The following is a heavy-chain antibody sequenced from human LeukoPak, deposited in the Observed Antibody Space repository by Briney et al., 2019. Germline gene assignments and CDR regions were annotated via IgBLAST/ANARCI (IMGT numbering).Heavy chain of an antibody. CDR2: IIPIFGTA. CDR1: GGTFSSYA. Sequence: SVKVSCKASGGTFSSYAISWVRQAPGQGLEWMGRIIPIFGTANYAQKFQGRVTITTDESTSTACMELSSLRSEDTAVYYCARDPGYDILTGRKAPFFDYWGQGTLVTVSS. J-gene: IGHJ4*02. CDR3: ARDPGYDILTGRKAPFFDY. V-gene: IGHV1-69*05. D-gene: IGHD3-9*01.